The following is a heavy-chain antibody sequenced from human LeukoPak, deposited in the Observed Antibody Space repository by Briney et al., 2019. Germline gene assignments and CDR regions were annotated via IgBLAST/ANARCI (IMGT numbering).Heavy chain of an antibody. CDR1: GGSIRSYY. V-gene: IGHV4-59*01. D-gene: IGHD5-18*01. CDR3: ARGWRGYSYGYDY. CDR2: IHYSGST. J-gene: IGHJ4*02. Sequence: SETLSLTCTVSGGSIRSYYWSWIRQPPGKGLEWIGYIHYSGSTSYNPSLKSRISISLDTSKNQFSLKLSSVTASDTAVYYCARGWRGYSYGYDYWGQGTLVTVSS.